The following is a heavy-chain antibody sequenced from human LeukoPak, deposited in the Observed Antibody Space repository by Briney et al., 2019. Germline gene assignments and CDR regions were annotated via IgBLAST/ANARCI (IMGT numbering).Heavy chain of an antibody. CDR2: IYPGDSDT. CDR3: ARNKGDCSSTNCYPYYYYYMDV. D-gene: IGHD2-2*01. J-gene: IGHJ6*03. CDR1: GYSFTSYW. Sequence: GESLKISCKGSGYSFTSYWIGWVRQMPGKGPEWMGIIYPGDSDTRYSPSFQGQVTISADKSISPAYLQWSSLKASDTAMYYCARNKGDCSSTNCYPYYYYYMDVWGKGTTVTVSS. V-gene: IGHV5-51*01.